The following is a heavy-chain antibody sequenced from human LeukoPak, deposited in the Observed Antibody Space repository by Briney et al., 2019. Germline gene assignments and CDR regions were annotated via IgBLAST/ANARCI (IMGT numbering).Heavy chain of an antibody. CDR2: MFHGGTT. CDR3: AREYDFWSGYRWFDP. J-gene: IGHJ5*02. CDR1: GDSISDDSVNKNNW. D-gene: IGHD3-3*01. V-gene: IGHV4-39*02. Sequence: SETLSLTCVFSGDSISDDSVNKNNWLNWVRQAPGKGLEWMGSMFHGGTTYYNPSLKSRLTISVDTSKNQFSLKLSSVTAADTAVYYCAREYDFWSGYRWFDPWGQGTLVTVSS.